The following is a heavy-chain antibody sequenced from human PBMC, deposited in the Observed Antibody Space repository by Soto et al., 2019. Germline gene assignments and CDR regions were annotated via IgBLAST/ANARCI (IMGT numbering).Heavy chain of an antibody. CDR1: GYTFTSYY. CDR2: INPSGGGT. CDR3: VTASSRGAQRPDAFDI. J-gene: IGHJ3*02. D-gene: IGHD1-26*01. V-gene: IGHV1-46*01. Sequence: ASVKVSCKASGYTFTSYYMHWVRQAPGQGLEWMGIINPSGGGTSYAQKFQGRVTMTRDTSTSTVYMELSSLRSEDTAVYYCVTASSRGAQRPDAFDIWGQGTMVTVSS.